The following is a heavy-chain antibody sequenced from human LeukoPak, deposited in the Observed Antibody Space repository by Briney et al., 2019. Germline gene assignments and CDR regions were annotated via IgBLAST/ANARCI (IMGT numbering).Heavy chain of an antibody. CDR2: IKQDGSEK. D-gene: IGHD2/OR15-2a*01. V-gene: IGHV3-7*01. Sequence: GGSLRLSCAASGFTFSSYWMSWVRQAPGKGLEWVANIKQDGSEKYYVDSMKGRFTISRDNAKNSLYLQMNSLRAEDTAVYYCASLQNVPSYYYYYVMDVWGQGTTVTVSS. CDR3: ASLQNVPSYYYYYVMDV. J-gene: IGHJ6*02. CDR1: GFTFSSYW.